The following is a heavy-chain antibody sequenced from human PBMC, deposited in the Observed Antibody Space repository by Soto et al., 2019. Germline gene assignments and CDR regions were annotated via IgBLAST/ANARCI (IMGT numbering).Heavy chain of an antibody. CDR1: GFTCSSYE. CDR3: ARDDYSHYYYYYGMDV. V-gene: IGHV3-48*03. J-gene: IGHJ6*02. D-gene: IGHD4-4*01. CDR2: ISSSGSTI. Sequence: GGSLRLSCAASGFTCSSYEMNWVRQAPGKGLEWVSYISSSGSTIYYADSVKGRFTISRDNAKNSLYLQMNSLRAEDTAVYYCARDDYSHYYYYYGMDVWGQGTTVTVSS.